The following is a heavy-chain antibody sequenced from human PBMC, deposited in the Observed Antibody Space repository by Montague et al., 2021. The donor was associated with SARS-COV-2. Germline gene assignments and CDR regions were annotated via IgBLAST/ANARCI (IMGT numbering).Heavy chain of an antibody. J-gene: IGHJ6*02. V-gene: IGHV4-59*01. D-gene: IGHD5-12*01. CDR2: IDYSGST. CDR3: ARLPYDHSYGMDV. CDR1: GGSISTYY. Sequence: SETLSLTCTVSGGSISTYYWNWIRQFPGKGLEWIGYIDYSGSTNYNPSLQSRVIISVDRSKIQFSLKLNSVTAADTAIYYCARLPYDHSYGMDVWGQGTTVTVSS.